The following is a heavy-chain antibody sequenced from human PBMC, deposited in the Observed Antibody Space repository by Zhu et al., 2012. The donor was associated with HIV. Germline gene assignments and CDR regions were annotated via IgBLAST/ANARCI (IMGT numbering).Heavy chain of an antibody. Sequence: QVQLQESGPGLVKPSETLSLICTVSGGSVSSGSYSWSWIRQPPGKGLEWIGYIHYSGSTNYNASLKSRLTISLDTSRNQFSLKLSSVTAADTALYYCARVSVGRDPGGDQYYYYMDVWGKGTTVTVSS. CDR1: GGSVSSGSYS. V-gene: IGHV4-61*01. CDR3: ARVSVGRDPGGDQYYYYMDV. D-gene: IGHD3-16*01. J-gene: IGHJ6*03. CDR2: IHYSGST.